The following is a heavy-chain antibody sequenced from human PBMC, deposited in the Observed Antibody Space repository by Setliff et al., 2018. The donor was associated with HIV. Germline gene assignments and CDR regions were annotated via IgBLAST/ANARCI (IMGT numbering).Heavy chain of an antibody. CDR2: LNPKYGDA. V-gene: IGHV1-2*06. Sequence: VKVSCKASGFTFTGYYIHWVRQVPGQGLEWMGRLNPKYGDADYAQKFQGRVTMTRDTSISTAYVDLSSLTSDDTAVYYCARGRVRAAAIAGLDWFDFWGQGTLVTVSS. J-gene: IGHJ5*01. D-gene: IGHD6-13*01. CDR1: GFTFTGYY. CDR3: ARGRVRAAAIAGLDWFDF.